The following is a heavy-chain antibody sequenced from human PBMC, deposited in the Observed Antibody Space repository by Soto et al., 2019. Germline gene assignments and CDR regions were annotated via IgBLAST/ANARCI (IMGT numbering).Heavy chain of an antibody. V-gene: IGHV3-53*01. CDR2: IYGGLTT. Sequence: PGGSLRLSCAASGFSVSSTYMTWVGQTPGKGLEWVSVIYGGLTTSYADSVKGRFSISRDNSKNTVFLQMNSLRAEDTAVYYCARDRIEAAGTPRFNYYYGMDVWGQGTTVTVSS. CDR3: ARDRIEAAGTPRFNYYYGMDV. CDR1: GFSVSSTY. D-gene: IGHD6-13*01. J-gene: IGHJ6*02.